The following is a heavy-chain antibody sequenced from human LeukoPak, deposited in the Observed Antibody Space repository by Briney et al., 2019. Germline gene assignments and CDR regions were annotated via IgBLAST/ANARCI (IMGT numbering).Heavy chain of an antibody. CDR3: GRDREYQIDS. Sequence: PWGSLRLSCAASEFTFSTYWMHWVRQAPGKGLVWVSSINSDGTTTSYADSVRGRFTISRDNAKNTLYLQMNNLRAEDTAVYCCGRDREYQIDSWGQGTLVTVSS. V-gene: IGHV3-74*01. CDR2: INSDGTTT. D-gene: IGHD2/OR15-2a*01. CDR1: EFTFSTYW. J-gene: IGHJ4*02.